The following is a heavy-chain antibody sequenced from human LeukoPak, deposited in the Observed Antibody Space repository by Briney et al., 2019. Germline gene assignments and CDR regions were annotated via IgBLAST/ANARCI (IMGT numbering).Heavy chain of an antibody. D-gene: IGHD2-2*01. J-gene: IGHJ5*02. CDR1: GGTFSSYA. V-gene: IGHV1-69*13. CDR3: AREDIVVVPAATVTRLDP. Sequence: GASVTVSCKASGGTFSSYAISWVRQAPGQGLEWMGGIIPIFSTANYAQKFQGRVTITADESTSTAYMELSSLRSEDTAVYYCAREDIVVVPAATVTRLDPWGQGTLVTVSS. CDR2: IIPIFSTA.